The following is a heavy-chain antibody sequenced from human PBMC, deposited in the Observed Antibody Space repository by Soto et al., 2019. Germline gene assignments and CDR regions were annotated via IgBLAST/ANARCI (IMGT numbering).Heavy chain of an antibody. CDR3: ASRRDDSSGYWDRNGAFDI. D-gene: IGHD3-22*01. CDR2: IIPIFGTA. Sequence: QVQLVQSGAEVKKPGSSVKVSCKASGGTFSSYAISWVRQSPGQGLEWMGGIIPIFGTANYAQKFQGRVTITADKSTSTAYMELSSLRSEDTAVYYCASRRDDSSGYWDRNGAFDIGGQGTMVTVSS. CDR1: GGTFSSYA. J-gene: IGHJ3*02. V-gene: IGHV1-69*06.